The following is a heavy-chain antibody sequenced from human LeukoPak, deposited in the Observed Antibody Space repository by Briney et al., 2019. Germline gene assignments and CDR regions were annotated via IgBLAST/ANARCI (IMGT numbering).Heavy chain of an antibody. Sequence: GGSLRLSCAASGFTFSSYGMHWVRQAPGKGLEWVAFIRYDGSNKYYADPVKGRFTISRDNSKNTLYLQMNSLRAEDTAVYYCARGATYSSSSPDYWGQGTLVTVSS. J-gene: IGHJ4*02. CDR1: GFTFSSYG. CDR2: IRYDGSNK. D-gene: IGHD6-6*01. V-gene: IGHV3-30*02. CDR3: ARGATYSSSSPDY.